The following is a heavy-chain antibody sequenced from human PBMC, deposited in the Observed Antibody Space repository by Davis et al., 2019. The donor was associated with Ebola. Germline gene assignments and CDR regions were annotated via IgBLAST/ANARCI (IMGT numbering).Heavy chain of an antibody. J-gene: IGHJ5*02. CDR1: GGSISSYY. D-gene: IGHD4-17*01. CDR3: ARHNPTVNWFDP. V-gene: IGHV4-59*01. Sequence: SETLSLTCTVSGGSISSYYWSWIRQPPGKGLEWIGYIYYSGSTNYNPSLKSRVTISVDTSKNQFSLKLSSVTAADTAVYYCARHNPTVNWFDPWGQGTLVTVSS. CDR2: IYYSGST.